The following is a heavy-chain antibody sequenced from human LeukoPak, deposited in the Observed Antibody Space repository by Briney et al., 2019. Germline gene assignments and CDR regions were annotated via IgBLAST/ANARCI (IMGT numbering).Heavy chain of an antibody. V-gene: IGHV3-30*02. J-gene: IGHJ3*02. CDR1: GFTFSSYG. Sequence: AGGSLGLSCAASGFTFSSYGMHWVRQAPGKGLEWVAFIRYDGSNKYYADSVKGRFTISRDNPKNTLYLQMNSLRAEDTAVYYCAKMESIAVAGDAFDIWGQGTMVTVSS. CDR2: IRYDGSNK. CDR3: AKMESIAVAGDAFDI. D-gene: IGHD6-19*01.